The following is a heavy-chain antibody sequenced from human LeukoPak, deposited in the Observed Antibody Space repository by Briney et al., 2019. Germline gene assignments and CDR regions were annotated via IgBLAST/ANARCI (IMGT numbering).Heavy chain of an antibody. D-gene: IGHD5-18*01. CDR1: GGSISSSSYY. CDR2: IYYSGST. CDR3: ARQTGYGSYFDY. J-gene: IGHJ4*02. V-gene: IGHV4-39*01. Sequence: SETLSLTCTVSGGSISSSSYYWGWIRQPPGKGLELIGSIYYSGSTYYNPSLQSRVTISVDTSKNQFSLKLSSVTAADTAVYYCARQTGYGSYFDYWGQGTLVSVSP.